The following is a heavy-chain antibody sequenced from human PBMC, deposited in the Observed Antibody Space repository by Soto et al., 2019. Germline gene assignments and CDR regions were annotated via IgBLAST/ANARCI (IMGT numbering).Heavy chain of an antibody. CDR2: IYYSGST. V-gene: IGHV4-39*01. CDR3: ARATTVVTHAFDI. D-gene: IGHD4-17*01. Sequence: SETLSLTCTVSGGSISSSSYYWGWIRQPPGKGLEWIGSIYYSGSTYYNPSLKSRVTISVDTSKNQFSLKLSSVTAADTAVYYCARATTVVTHAFDIWGQGTMVTVSS. CDR1: GGSISSSSYY. J-gene: IGHJ3*02.